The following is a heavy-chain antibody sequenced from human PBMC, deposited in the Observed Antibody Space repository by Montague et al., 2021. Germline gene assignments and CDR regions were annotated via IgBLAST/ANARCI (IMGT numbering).Heavy chain of an antibody. Sequence: SETLSLTCSVSGGSISSSSYYWGRIRQPPGKGLEWIGEINHSGSTDYNPSLESRVTISVDTSKNQFSLKLTSATAADTAVYFCARGHQLQGFDWPQGLGYWAQGTLVAVSS. J-gene: IGHJ4*02. V-gene: IGHV4-39*07. CDR3: ARGHQLQGFDWPQGLGY. CDR1: GGSISSSSYY. CDR2: INHSGST. D-gene: IGHD3-9*01.